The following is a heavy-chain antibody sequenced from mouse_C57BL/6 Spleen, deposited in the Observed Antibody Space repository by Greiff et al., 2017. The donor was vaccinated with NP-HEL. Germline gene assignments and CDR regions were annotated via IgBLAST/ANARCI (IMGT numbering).Heavy chain of an antibody. V-gene: IGHV1-26*01. Sequence: VQLQQSGPELVKPGASVKISCKASGYTFTDYYMNWVKQSHGKSLEWIGDINPNNGGTSYNQKFKGKSTLTVDKSSSTAYMQLRSLTSADSAVSYSAGGGIDGSYDYDMDDWGQGTSVTVSS. CDR2: INPNNGGT. CDR1: GYTFTDYY. CDR3: AGGGIDGSYDYDMDD. D-gene: IGHD1-1*02. J-gene: IGHJ4*01.